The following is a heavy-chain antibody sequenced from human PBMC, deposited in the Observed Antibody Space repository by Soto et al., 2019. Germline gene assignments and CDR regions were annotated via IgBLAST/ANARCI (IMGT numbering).Heavy chain of an antibody. CDR2: VSTSGRST. Sequence: GCSLRLSCSASGFIFSESTIYWVRQVPGKGLEAISAVSTSGRSTYYADSVKDRFTISRDNSKNTLFLQMGSLRPEDTAIYYCVKQEHGLDGVAFDYWGQGTQVTGSS. CDR1: GFIFSEST. J-gene: IGHJ4*02. D-gene: IGHD2-15*01. CDR3: VKQEHGLDGVAFDY. V-gene: IGHV3-64D*06.